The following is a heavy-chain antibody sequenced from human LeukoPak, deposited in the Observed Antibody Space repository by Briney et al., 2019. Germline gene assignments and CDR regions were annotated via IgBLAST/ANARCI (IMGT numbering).Heavy chain of an antibody. CDR2: IIPIFGTA. Sequence: SVKVSCKASGGTFSSYAISWVRQAPGQGLEWMGGIIPIFGTANYAQKFQGRVTITADESTSTAYMELSSLRAEDTAVYYCAKDRCSSTSCYMGAFDIWGQGTMVTVSS. D-gene: IGHD2-2*02. CDR3: AKDRCSSTSCYMGAFDI. CDR1: GGTFSSYA. J-gene: IGHJ3*02. V-gene: IGHV1-69*01.